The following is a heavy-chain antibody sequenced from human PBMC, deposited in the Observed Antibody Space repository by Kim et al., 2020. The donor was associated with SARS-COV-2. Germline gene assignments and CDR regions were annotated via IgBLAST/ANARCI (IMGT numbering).Heavy chain of an antibody. J-gene: IGHJ5*02. D-gene: IGHD6-13*01. CDR2: IYYSGST. V-gene: IGHV4-39*07. Sequence: SETLSLTCTVSGGSISSSSYYWGWIRQPPGKGLEWIGSIYYSGSTYYNPSLKSRVTISVDTSKNQFSLKLSSVTAADTAVYYCARGKEQQLVNWFDPWGQGTLVTVSS. CDR3: ARGKEQQLVNWFDP. CDR1: GGSISSSSYY.